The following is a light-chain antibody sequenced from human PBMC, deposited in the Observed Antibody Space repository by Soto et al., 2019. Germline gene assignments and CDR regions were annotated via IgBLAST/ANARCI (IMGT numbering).Light chain of an antibody. V-gene: IGKV4-1*01. CDR2: WAS. Sequence: DIVMTQSPDSLAVSLGERATINCKSSRNLLFSSNNKNCLSWYQQKPGQPPKLLIYWASTRESGVPDRFSGSGSGTAFTLTISSLQAEDVAVYYCDQYYTTPLTFGPGPKVDI. CDR3: DQYYTTPLT. J-gene: IGKJ3*01. CDR1: RNLLFSSNNKNC.